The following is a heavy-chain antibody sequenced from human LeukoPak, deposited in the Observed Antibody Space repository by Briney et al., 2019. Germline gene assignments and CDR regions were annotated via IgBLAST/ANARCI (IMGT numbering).Heavy chain of an antibody. J-gene: IGHJ3*02. CDR3: VRDKRGAAAADDPFDI. Sequence: ASVKVSCKASGYIFTSCDFNWVRQATGQGLEWMGWMNPNSGNTGYAQKFQGRVTMTRDTSISTAYMELSSLRVEDSAVYYCVRDKRGAAAADDPFDIWGQGTMVTVSS. V-gene: IGHV1-8*01. D-gene: IGHD6-13*01. CDR1: GYIFTSCD. CDR2: MNPNSGNT.